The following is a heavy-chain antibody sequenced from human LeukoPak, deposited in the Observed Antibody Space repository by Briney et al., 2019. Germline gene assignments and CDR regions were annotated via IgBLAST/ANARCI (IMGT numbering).Heavy chain of an antibody. V-gene: IGHV3-66*02. CDR1: GFTVSSNY. CDR2: IYSGGST. Sequence: GGSLTLSCAASGFTVSSNYMSWVRQAPGKGLEWVAVIYSGGSTYYAVSVQGRFTISRDNSKNTLYLQMNSLSAEDTAVYYCARAQDILTGYYIGVFYYFDYWGQGTLVTVSS. CDR3: ARAQDILTGYYIGVFYYFDY. J-gene: IGHJ4*02. D-gene: IGHD3-9*01.